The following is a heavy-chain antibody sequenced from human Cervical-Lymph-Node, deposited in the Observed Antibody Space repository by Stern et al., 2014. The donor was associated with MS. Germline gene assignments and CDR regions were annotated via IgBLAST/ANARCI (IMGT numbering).Heavy chain of an antibody. Sequence: QLVQSGAEVKKPGSSVRVSCKASGGTFSINSISWVRQAPGQGLEWMGGIIPMFGTANYAQKFLGRVTTTADESTNTAYMELSSLRPEDTALYFCARDQGGIAAYWGQGTLVTVSS. J-gene: IGHJ4*02. CDR1: GGTFSINS. V-gene: IGHV1-69*01. D-gene: IGHD6-13*01. CDR2: IIPMFGTA. CDR3: ARDQGGIAAY.